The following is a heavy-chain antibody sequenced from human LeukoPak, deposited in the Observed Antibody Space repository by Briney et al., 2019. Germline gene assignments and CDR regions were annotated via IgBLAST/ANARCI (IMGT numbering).Heavy chain of an antibody. J-gene: IGHJ4*02. V-gene: IGHV3-7*01. Sequence: GGSLRLSWAASGFTFSNYWMSWVRQAPGKGLGWVANINQDGSEKYYVNSVKGRFTISRDNAKNSLYLQMNSLRAEDTAIYFCAREDDWNYEDYWGQGTLVTVSS. CDR1: GFTFSNYW. D-gene: IGHD1-7*01. CDR3: AREDDWNYEDY. CDR2: INQDGSEK.